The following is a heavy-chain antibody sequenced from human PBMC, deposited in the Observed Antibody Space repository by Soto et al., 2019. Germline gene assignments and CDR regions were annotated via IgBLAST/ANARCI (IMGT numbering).Heavy chain of an antibody. D-gene: IGHD4-17*01. CDR1: GGSISSGDYY. CDR2: IYYSGST. CDR3: ARDPLYGDAYFDY. Sequence: KSSETLSLTCTVSGGSISSGDYYWSWIRQPPGKGLEWIGYIYYSGSTYYNPSLKSRVTISVDTSKNQFSLKLSSVTAADTAVYYCARDPLYGDAYFDYWGQGTLVTVSS. J-gene: IGHJ4*02. V-gene: IGHV4-30-4*01.